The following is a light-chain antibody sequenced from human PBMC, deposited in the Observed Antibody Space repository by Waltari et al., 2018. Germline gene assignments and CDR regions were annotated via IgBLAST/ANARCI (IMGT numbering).Light chain of an antibody. J-gene: IGKJ3*01. CDR2: DAS. V-gene: IGKV3-15*01. CDR3: QQYNNWPRV. Sequence: EIVMTQSPATLSVSPGERATLSCRASQSVSSNLVWYQQKPGPAPRLLIYDASTRATGIPARFSGSGYGTEFTLTISSLQSEDFAVYHCQQYNNWPRVFGPGTKVDIK. CDR1: QSVSSN.